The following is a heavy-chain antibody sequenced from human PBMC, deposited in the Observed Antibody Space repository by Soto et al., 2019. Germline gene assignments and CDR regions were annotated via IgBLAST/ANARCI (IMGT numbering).Heavy chain of an antibody. V-gene: IGHV4-4*02. Sequence: SETLSLTCTVSGDSLSSSNWWNWVRQPPGKGLEWIGEAHHSGRTNYNPSLKSRVTISVDRSQNLFSLKLASVTAADTAVYYCVRSEDTALDYWGQGTLVTV. J-gene: IGHJ4*02. CDR1: GDSLSSSNW. CDR3: VRSEDTALDY. CDR2: AHHSGRT.